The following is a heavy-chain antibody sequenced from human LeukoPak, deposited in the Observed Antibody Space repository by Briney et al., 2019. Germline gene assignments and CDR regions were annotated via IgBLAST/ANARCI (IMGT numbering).Heavy chain of an antibody. V-gene: IGHV3-21*01. CDR3: ASSDSYANYYDSSGYFWFDP. J-gene: IGHJ5*02. Sequence: GGSLRLSCAASGFTFSSYWMSWVRQAPGKGLEWVSSISSSSSYIYYADSVKGRFTISRDNAKNSLYLQMNSLRAEDTAVYYCASSDSYANYYDSSGYFWFDPWGQGTLVTVSS. D-gene: IGHD3-22*01. CDR1: GFTFSSYW. CDR2: ISSSSSYI.